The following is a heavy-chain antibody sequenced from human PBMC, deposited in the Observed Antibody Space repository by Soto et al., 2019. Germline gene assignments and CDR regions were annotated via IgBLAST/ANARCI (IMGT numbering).Heavy chain of an antibody. CDR2: IYYSGST. CDR3: ARGEINYYFDY. CDR1: GGSISSYY. J-gene: IGHJ4*02. V-gene: IGHV4-59*01. Sequence: SETLSLTCTVSGGSISSYYWSWIRQPPGKGLEWIGYIYYSGSTNYNPSLKSRVTISVDTSKNQFSLKLSSVTAADTAVYYCARGEINYYFDYWGQGTLVTVPQ.